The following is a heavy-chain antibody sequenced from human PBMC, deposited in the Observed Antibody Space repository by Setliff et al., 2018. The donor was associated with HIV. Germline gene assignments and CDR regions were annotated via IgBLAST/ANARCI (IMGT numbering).Heavy chain of an antibody. J-gene: IGHJ6*03. CDR1: GFIFSNYA. V-gene: IGHV3-9*01. D-gene: IGHD2-2*02. Sequence: GGSLRLSCAGSGFIFSNYAMYWVRQRPGKGLEWVSGISWNGDLTAYAGFTKGRFTISRDNARKSLYLEMNSLTTEDTALYYCVKDGSQSGLYYHYMDVWGKGTTVTVSS. CDR3: VKDGSQSGLYYHYMDV. CDR2: ISWNGDLT.